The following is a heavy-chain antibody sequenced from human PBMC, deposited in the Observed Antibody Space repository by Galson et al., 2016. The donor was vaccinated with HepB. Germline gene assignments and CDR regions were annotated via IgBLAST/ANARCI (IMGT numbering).Heavy chain of an antibody. CDR2: IYHTGVT. Sequence: TLSLTCAVSGGSISSGSYSWSWIRQPPGKGLESIGYIYHTGVTFYSPSLKNRVTISVDTSKNQFSLKLSSVTAADTAVYYCVRGRGTTVTKTFDYWGQGTLVTVSS. CDR1: GGSISSGSYS. CDR3: VRGRGTTVTKTFDY. V-gene: IGHV4-30-2*01. D-gene: IGHD4-17*01. J-gene: IGHJ4*02.